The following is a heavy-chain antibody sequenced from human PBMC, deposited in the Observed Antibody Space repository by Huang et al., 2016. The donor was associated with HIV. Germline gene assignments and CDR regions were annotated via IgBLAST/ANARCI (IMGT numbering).Heavy chain of an antibody. CDR2: ISNDGSNN. V-gene: IGHV3-30-3*01. J-gene: IGHJ3*02. CDR1: GFPFNNHA. D-gene: IGHD5-18*01. CDR3: ARAKDTWDAYDI. Sequence: QVQLLESGGGVVQPGRSLSLSCEASGFPFNNHAMHWVRQAPGKGLDWVAGISNDGSNNYYADSVKGRFTISRDSSKSTLFLHMTSLRTEDTAVYYCARAKDTWDAYDIWGQGTMVIVSS.